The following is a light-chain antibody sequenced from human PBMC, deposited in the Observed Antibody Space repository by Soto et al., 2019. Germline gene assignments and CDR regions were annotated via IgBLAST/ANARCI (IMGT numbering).Light chain of an antibody. CDR2: WAS. CDR3: HQYYTTPLT. Sequence: DILMTQSPGSLTVSLGERATINCKTSQSVLYTNNKNYLGWFQQQPGQPPKLLVSWASTRESGVPDRFSGSWSGTDFTLTISSLQAEDVALYYCHQYYTTPLTVGQGTKLQIK. J-gene: IGKJ2*01. CDR1: QSVLYTNNKNY. V-gene: IGKV4-1*01.